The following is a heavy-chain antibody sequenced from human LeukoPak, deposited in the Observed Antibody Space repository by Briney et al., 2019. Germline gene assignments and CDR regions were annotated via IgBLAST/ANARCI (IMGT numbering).Heavy chain of an antibody. CDR1: GFTCSSYW. D-gene: IGHD3-9*01. Sequence: GGSLRLSCAASGFTCSSYWMSWVRQAPGKGLEWVANIKQDGSEKYYVDSVKGRFTISRDNAKNSLYLQVNSLRAEDTAVYYCARVRGYDILTGYYSPYFDYWGQGTLVTVSS. CDR2: IKQDGSEK. V-gene: IGHV3-7*01. J-gene: IGHJ4*02. CDR3: ARVRGYDILTGYYSPYFDY.